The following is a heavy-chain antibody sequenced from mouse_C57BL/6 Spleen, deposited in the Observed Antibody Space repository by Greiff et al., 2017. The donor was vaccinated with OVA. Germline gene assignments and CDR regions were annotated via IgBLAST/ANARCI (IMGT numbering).Heavy chain of an antibody. CDR1: GYTFTSYW. CDR2: IDPSDSYT. CDR3: ARKRGDGYYAYYFDD. J-gene: IGHJ2*01. D-gene: IGHD2-3*01. Sequence: VQLQQPGAELVMPGASVKLSCKASGYTFTSYWMHWVKQRPGQGLEWIGEIDPSDSYTNYNQKFKGKSTLTVDKSSSTAYMQLSSLTSEDSAVYYCARKRGDGYYAYYFDDWGQGTTLTVSS. V-gene: IGHV1-69*01.